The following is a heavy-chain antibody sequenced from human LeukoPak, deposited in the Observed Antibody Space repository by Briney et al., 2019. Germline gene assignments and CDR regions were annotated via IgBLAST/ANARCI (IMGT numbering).Heavy chain of an antibody. V-gene: IGHV3-30*18. CDR1: GFTFNSHA. CDR3: AKEPLGFDY. D-gene: IGHD7-27*01. Sequence: GGSLRLSCAASGFTFNSHAMSWVRQAPGKGLEWVAVISYDGSNKYYADSVKGRFTISRDNSKNTLYLQMNSLRAEDTAVYYCAKEPLGFDYWGQGTLVTVSS. J-gene: IGHJ4*02. CDR2: ISYDGSNK.